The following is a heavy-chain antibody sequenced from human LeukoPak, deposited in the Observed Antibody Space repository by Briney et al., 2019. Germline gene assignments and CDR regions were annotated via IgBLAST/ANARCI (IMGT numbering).Heavy chain of an antibody. J-gene: IGHJ4*02. V-gene: IGHV4-59*01. CDR1: GGSISSYY. CDR3: ARSPYYYDSSGYFDY. CDR2: IYYSGST. Sequence: SETLSLTCTVSGGSISSYYWSWIRQPPGKGLEWIGYIYYSGSTNYNPSLKGRVTISVDTSKNQFSLKLSSVTAADTAVYYCARSPYYYDSSGYFDYWGQGTLVTVSS. D-gene: IGHD3-22*01.